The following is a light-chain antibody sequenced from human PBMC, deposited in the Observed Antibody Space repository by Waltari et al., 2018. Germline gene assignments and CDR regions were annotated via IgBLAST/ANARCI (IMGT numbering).Light chain of an antibody. CDR1: QYITNY. CDR2: TAS. Sequence: DIQLTQSPSFLSASVGDRVTMTCRASQYITNYLAWYQQKPGKAPKLLIHTASTLQSGVPSRFSGSGSGTEFTLTISSLQPEDFATYYCQQRHSYPITCGQGTRLEIK. V-gene: IGKV1-9*01. CDR3: QQRHSYPIT. J-gene: IGKJ5*01.